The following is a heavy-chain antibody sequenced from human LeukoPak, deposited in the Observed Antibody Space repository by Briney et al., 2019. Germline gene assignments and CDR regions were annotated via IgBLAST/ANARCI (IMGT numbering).Heavy chain of an antibody. CDR2: MNPNSGNT. CDR3: ARARDYSNYGWRFDP. D-gene: IGHD4-11*01. Sequence: ASVKVSCKASGYTFTSYDINWVRQATGQGLEWMGWMNPNSGNTGYAQKFQGRVTITADKSTSTAYMELSSLRSEDTAVYYCARARDYSNYGWRFDPWGQGTLVTVSS. CDR1: GYTFTSYD. J-gene: IGHJ5*02. V-gene: IGHV1-8*01.